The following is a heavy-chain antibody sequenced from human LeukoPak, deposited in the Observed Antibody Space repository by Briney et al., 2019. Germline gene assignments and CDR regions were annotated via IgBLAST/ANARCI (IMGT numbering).Heavy chain of an antibody. J-gene: IGHJ4*02. Sequence: PGGSLRLSCAASGFTFSSYEMNWVRQAPGKGLEWVSYISSSGSTIYYADSVKGRFTISRDNAKNSLYLQMNSLRAEDTAVYYCARDYYDSSGYYQTFFDYWGQGTLVTVSS. V-gene: IGHV3-48*03. CDR3: ARDYYDSSGYYQTFFDY. CDR2: ISSSGSTI. CDR1: GFTFSSYE. D-gene: IGHD3-22*01.